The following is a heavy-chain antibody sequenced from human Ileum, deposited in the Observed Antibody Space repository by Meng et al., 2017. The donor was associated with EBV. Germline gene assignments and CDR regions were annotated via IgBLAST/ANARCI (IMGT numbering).Heavy chain of an antibody. Sequence: QVQLQGAAPGLVKPSETLSLICSVSNGSITRDYWTWVRQPPGKVLEWVGYIYYTGSTNYNPSLKRRVTISLDTSKNQFSLNLSSVTAADTAVYFSARVSGMVRGVPPRRFDYWGQGTLVTVSS. V-gene: IGHV4-59*01. CDR2: IYYTGST. D-gene: IGHD3-10*01. J-gene: IGHJ4*02. CDR3: ARVSGMVRGVPPRRFDY. CDR1: NGSITRDY.